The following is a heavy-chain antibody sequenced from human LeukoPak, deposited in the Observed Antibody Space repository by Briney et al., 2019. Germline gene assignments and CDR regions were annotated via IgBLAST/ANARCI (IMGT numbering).Heavy chain of an antibody. CDR1: GFTFKSHE. CDR3: ARNDYSSGHFDY. CDR2: ISGAGRVT. Sequence: GGSLRLSCAVSGFTFKSHEMNWVRQAPGKGLEWVSYISGAGRVTYYADSVKGRFTISRDNAKRSLYLQMSSLRAEDTAVYYCARNDYSSGHFDYWGQGTLVTVSS. J-gene: IGHJ4*02. D-gene: IGHD3-16*01. V-gene: IGHV3-48*03.